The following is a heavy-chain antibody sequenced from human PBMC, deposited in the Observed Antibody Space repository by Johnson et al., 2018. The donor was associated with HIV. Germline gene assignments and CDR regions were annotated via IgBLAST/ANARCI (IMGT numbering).Heavy chain of an antibody. CDR2: ISYDGRNK. V-gene: IGHV3-30*04. CDR3: GRDINYSNYVTDAFDI. D-gene: IGHD4-11*01. Sequence: QVQLVESGGGVVQPGRSLRLSCAASGFTFSNYAIHWVRQAPGKGLEWVAVISYDGRNKYYADSVKGRFTISRDNSKNTLYLQMNSLRAEDTAVYYCGRDINYSNYVTDAFDIWGQGTVVTVSS. CDR1: GFTFSNYA. J-gene: IGHJ3*02.